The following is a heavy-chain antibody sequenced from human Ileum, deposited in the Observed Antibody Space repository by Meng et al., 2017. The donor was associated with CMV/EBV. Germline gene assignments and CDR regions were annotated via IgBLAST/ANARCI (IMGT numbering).Heavy chain of an antibody. V-gene: IGHV1-2*02. CDR2: INLNSGVI. CDR3: ARENWVYDY. CDR1: GNIFTGYY. J-gene: IGHJ4*02. D-gene: IGHD7-27*01. Sequence: QKQAVPFGTRLKKPGASRKVSLKASGNIFTGYYMHWVRQAPGQGLEWVGCINLNSGVIDFAQKFQGRITLTRDTSITTAYMELTRLIYDDTAVYYCARENWVYDYWGQGTLVTVSS.